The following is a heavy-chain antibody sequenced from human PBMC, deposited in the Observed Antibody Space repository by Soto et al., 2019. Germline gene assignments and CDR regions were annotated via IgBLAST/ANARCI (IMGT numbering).Heavy chain of an antibody. CDR3: ARPSGSQHYYFDY. J-gene: IGHJ4*01. V-gene: IGHV3-33*01. Sequence: QVQLVESGGGVVQPGRSLRLSCAASGFTFSSCGMHWVRQAPGKGLEWVAVIWYDGSNKYYADSVKGRFTISRDNSKNTLYLQMNSLRAEDTAVYYCARPSGSQHYYFDYWGHGTLVTVSS. CDR1: GFTFSSCG. D-gene: IGHD1-26*01. CDR2: IWYDGSNK.